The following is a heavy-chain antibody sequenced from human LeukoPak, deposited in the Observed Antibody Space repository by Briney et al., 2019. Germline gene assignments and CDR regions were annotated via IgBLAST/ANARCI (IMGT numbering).Heavy chain of an antibody. Sequence: PGGSLRLSCAASGFTFSSYSMNWVRQAPGKGLEWVSSISSSSSYIYYADSVKGRFTISRDSAKNSLPLQMNSLRAEDTALYYCARESEGDYFDYWGQGTLVTASS. V-gene: IGHV3-21*01. CDR2: ISSSSSYI. J-gene: IGHJ4*02. CDR1: GFTFSSYS. CDR3: ARESEGDYFDY.